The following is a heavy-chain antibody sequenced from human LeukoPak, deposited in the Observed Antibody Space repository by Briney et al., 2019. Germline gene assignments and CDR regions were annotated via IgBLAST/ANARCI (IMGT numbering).Heavy chain of an antibody. Sequence: PGGSLRLSCAASGFTFSSYAMHWVRQAPGKGLEWVAVISHDGSNKYYADSVKGRFTISRDNSKNTLYLQMNSLRAEDTAVYYCVRFLEWLPYYFDYWGQGTLVTVSS. CDR2: ISHDGSNK. CDR3: VRFLEWLPYYFDY. CDR1: GFTFSSYA. D-gene: IGHD3-3*01. V-gene: IGHV3-30-3*01. J-gene: IGHJ4*02.